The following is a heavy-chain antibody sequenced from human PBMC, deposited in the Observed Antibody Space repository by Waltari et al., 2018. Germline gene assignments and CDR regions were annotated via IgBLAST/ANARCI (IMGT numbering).Heavy chain of an antibody. CDR1: GFTFRSYA. CDR2: ISGSGGST. D-gene: IGHD4-17*01. Sequence: VQLLESGGGLVQSGGSLRLSCAASGFTFRSYAMNWVRQAPGKGVEWFSVISGSGGSTDYADSVKGRFTISRDNSKNTLYLQMNNLRVEDTAVYYCASSLYGDYTQIWGRVFDYWDQGTLVTVSS. J-gene: IGHJ4*02. CDR3: ASSLYGDYTQIWGRVFDY. V-gene: IGHV3-23*01.